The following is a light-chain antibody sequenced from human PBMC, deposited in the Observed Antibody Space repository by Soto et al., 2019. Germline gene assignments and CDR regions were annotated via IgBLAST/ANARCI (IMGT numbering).Light chain of an antibody. CDR2: GPS. V-gene: IGKV3-20*01. Sequence: EIVLTQSPGTLSLSPGERATLSCRASQSLSSGYLAWYQQKPGQAPRLLIYGPSSRATDIPDRFSGSGSGTDFTLTISRLEPEDFAVYYCQEYGSSRTFGQGTKVEIK. CDR1: QSLSSGY. CDR3: QEYGSSRT. J-gene: IGKJ1*01.